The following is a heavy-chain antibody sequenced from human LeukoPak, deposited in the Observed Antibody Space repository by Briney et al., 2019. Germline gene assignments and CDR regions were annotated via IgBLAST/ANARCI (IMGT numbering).Heavy chain of an antibody. V-gene: IGHV3-23*01. D-gene: IGHD1-26*01. J-gene: IGHJ5*02. CDR1: GFTFRSYA. CDR3: AKDPEWELPYNWFDP. CDR2: ISGSGGST. Sequence: PGGSLRLSCAGSGFTFRSYAMNWVRQAPGKGLEWVSAISGSGGSTYYADSVKGRFTISRDNSRNTLYLQMNSLRVEDTAVYYCAKDPEWELPYNWFDPWGQGTLVIVSS.